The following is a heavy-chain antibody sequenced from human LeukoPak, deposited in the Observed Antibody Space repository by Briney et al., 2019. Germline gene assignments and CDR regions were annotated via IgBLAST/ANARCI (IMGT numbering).Heavy chain of an antibody. CDR1: GFTFDDYA. CDR3: VKELEYFQH. Sequence: GGSLRLSCAASGFTFDDYAMHWVCQAPGKGLEWVSLISGVGGSTYYADSVKGRFTISRDNSKNSLYLQMNSLRTEDTALYYCVKELEYFQHWGQGTLVTVSS. J-gene: IGHJ1*01. V-gene: IGHV3-43*02. CDR2: ISGVGGST.